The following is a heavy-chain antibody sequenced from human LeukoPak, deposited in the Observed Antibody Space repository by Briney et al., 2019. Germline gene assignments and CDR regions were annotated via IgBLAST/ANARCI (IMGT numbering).Heavy chain of an antibody. V-gene: IGHV4-59*13. Sequence: SDTLTLMCTVSGHLISKYYWRWLPQPSGKGLEGIGYIHHSGSTNYNPQLKSRVTISVDTTKTQFSLMVTSVTAADTAVYYCARGGVYGCNSIFQHWGQGTLATVSS. CDR1: GHLISKYY. D-gene: IGHD4-23*01. J-gene: IGHJ1*01. CDR3: ARGGVYGCNSIFQH. CDR2: IHHSGST.